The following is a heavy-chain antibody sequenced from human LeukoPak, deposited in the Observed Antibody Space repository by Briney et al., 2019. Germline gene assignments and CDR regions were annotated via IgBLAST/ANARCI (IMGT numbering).Heavy chain of an antibody. V-gene: IGHV1-24*01. D-gene: IGHD1-26*01. CDR2: FDPEDGET. J-gene: IGHJ5*02. CDR3: ATADQVGATWGSWFDP. Sequence: GASVKVSCKVSGYTLTELSMHWVRQAPGKGLEWMGGFDPEDGETIYAQKFQGRVTMTEDTSTDTAYMELSSLRSEDTAVYYCATADQVGATWGSWFDPWGQGTLVTVSS. CDR1: GYTLTELS.